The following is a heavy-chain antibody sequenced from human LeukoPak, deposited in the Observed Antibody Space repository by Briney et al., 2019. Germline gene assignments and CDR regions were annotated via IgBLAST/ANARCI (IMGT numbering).Heavy chain of an antibody. Sequence: SVKVSCKASGGTFSSYAISWVRQAPGQGLEWMGRIIPILGIANYAQKFQGRVTITADKSTSTAYMELSSLRSEDTAVYYCASSFPRVEMNDWFDPWGQGTLVTVSS. CDR3: ASSFPRVEMNDWFDP. D-gene: IGHD5-24*01. V-gene: IGHV1-69*04. CDR1: GGTFSSYA. J-gene: IGHJ5*02. CDR2: IIPILGIA.